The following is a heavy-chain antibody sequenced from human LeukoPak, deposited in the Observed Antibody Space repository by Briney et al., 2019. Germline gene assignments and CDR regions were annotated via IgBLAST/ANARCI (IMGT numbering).Heavy chain of an antibody. D-gene: IGHD3-22*01. V-gene: IGHV1-18*01. Sequence: ASMKLSCKASGYTFTSYGISWVRQAPGQGLEWMGWFSAYNGNTNYAQKLQGRVTMTTDTSTSTAYVELRSLRSDDTAVYYCARVLYYYESSGYYPDAFDIWGQGTMVTVSS. CDR1: GYTFTSYG. CDR2: FSAYNGNT. J-gene: IGHJ3*02. CDR3: ARVLYYYESSGYYPDAFDI.